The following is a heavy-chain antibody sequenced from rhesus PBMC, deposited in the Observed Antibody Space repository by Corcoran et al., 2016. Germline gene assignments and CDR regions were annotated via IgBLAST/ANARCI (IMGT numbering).Heavy chain of an antibody. J-gene: IGHJ4*01. Sequence: DVQLVESGGGLVQPGGSLRLACAASGFNFRAYALHWVRQAPGMGLEWVSTISNIGTTVDYADSVKGRFTVSRDNAKNSLSLQMNSLRAEDTAVYYCSRDDYRSSWGQGVLITVSS. CDR1: GFNFRAYA. CDR3: SRDDYRSS. CDR2: ISNIGTTV. V-gene: IGHV3-183*02. D-gene: IGHD4-29*01.